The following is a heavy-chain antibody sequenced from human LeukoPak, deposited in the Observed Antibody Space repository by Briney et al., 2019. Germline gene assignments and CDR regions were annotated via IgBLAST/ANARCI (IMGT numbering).Heavy chain of an antibody. Sequence: ASVKVSCKTSGYTFTSYDIKWVRQATGQGLEWMGGMDGSSGKTAYAQKFLGRVTITRNTCISTAYMELSSLTSEDTAVYYCARLYYYASSGYDALDIWGQGTMVTVSS. CDR1: GYTFTSYD. CDR2: MDGSSGKT. D-gene: IGHD3-22*01. V-gene: IGHV1-8*01. J-gene: IGHJ3*02. CDR3: ARLYYYASSGYDALDI.